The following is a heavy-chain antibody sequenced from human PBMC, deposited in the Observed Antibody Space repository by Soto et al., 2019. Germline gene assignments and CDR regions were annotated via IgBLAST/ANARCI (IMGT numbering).Heavy chain of an antibody. CDR1: GGTFSSYA. J-gene: IGHJ2*01. V-gene: IGHV1-69*12. CDR3: ASVVTVVKSFHYWYFDL. CDR2: IIPIFGTA. Sequence: QVQLVQSGAEMKKPGSSVKVSCKASGGTFSSYAISWVRQAPGQGLEWMGGIIPIFGTANYAQKFQGRVTITADESTSTAYMELSSLRSEDTTVYYSASVVTVVKSFHYWYFDLWGRGTLITVSP. D-gene: IGHD2-15*01.